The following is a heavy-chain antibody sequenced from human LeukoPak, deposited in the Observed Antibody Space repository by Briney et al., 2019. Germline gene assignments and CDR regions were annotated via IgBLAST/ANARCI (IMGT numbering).Heavy chain of an antibody. Sequence: PGGSLTLSCAASGFTFNTYWIAWVRQAPGKGVEWVANIKEDKSAKHQADSVKGRFTISRDNAQNSVYLQMSSLRGEDTAVYYCARDVGGSLDYWGQGTLVTVSS. D-gene: IGHD1-26*01. J-gene: IGHJ4*02. V-gene: IGHV3-7*01. CDR1: GFTFNTYW. CDR3: ARDVGGSLDY. CDR2: IKEDKSAK.